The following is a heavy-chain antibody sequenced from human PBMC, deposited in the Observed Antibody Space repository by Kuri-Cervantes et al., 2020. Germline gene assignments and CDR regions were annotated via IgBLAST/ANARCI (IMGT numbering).Heavy chain of an antibody. CDR3: AKPPSL. CDR1: GFTFSSYS. CDR2: ISSSSTI. Sequence: LSLTCAASGFTFSSYSMNWVRQAPGKGLEWVSYISSSSTIYYADSVKGRFTISRDNSKNTLYLQMNSLRAEDTAVYYCAKPPSLWGQGTLVTVSS. V-gene: IGHV3-48*01. J-gene: IGHJ4*02.